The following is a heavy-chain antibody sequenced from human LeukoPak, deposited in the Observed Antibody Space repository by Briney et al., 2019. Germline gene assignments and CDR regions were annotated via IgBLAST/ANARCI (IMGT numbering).Heavy chain of an antibody. Sequence: GASVKVSCKASGYTFTGYYMHWVRQAPGQGLEWMGIINPSGGSTSYAQKFQGRVTTTRDMSTSTVYMELSSLRSEDTAVYYCARDGWAQLNNYYYYYMDVWGKGTTVTVSS. CDR1: GYTFTGYY. CDR3: ARDGWAQLNNYYYYYMDV. J-gene: IGHJ6*03. D-gene: IGHD6-13*01. CDR2: INPSGGST. V-gene: IGHV1-46*01.